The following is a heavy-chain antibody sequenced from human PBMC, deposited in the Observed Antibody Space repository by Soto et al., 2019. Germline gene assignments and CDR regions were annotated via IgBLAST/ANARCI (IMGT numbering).Heavy chain of an antibody. CDR3: TLDSSGWFGWFDP. V-gene: IGHV3-15*01. D-gene: IGHD6-19*01. Sequence: LRLSCAASGFTFSNAWMSWVRQAPGKGLEWVGRIKSKTDGGTTDYAAPVKGRFTISRDDSKNTLYLQVNSLKTEDTAVYYCTLDSSGWFGWFDPWGQGTLVTVSS. J-gene: IGHJ5*02. CDR1: GFTFSNAW. CDR2: IKSKTDGGTT.